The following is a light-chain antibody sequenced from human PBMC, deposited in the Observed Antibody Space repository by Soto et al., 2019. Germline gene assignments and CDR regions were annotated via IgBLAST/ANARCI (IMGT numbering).Light chain of an antibody. CDR2: DAS. CDR1: QSVSTSY. V-gene: IGKV3-11*01. J-gene: IGKJ5*01. CDR3: QQRSNWPQIT. Sequence: EIVLTQSPGTLSLSPGDRATLSCRASQSVSTSYLAWYQQKPGQAPRLLIYDASNRATGIPARFSGSGSGTDFTLTISSLEPEDFAVYYCQQRSNWPQITFGQGTRLEIK.